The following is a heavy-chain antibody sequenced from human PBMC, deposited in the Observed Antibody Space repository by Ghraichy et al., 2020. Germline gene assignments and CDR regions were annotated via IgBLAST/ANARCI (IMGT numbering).Heavy chain of an antibody. V-gene: IGHV1-2*06. D-gene: IGHD5-18*01. J-gene: IGHJ4*02. Sequence: ASVKVACKASGYTFTAYHLHWVRQAPGQGLEWKGRINPDSGGANYAQNFQARVTMTRDTSISTAYMELSRLKSDDTAVYYCARGMDTAIISFCDYWGQGSLVTVSS. CDR3: ARGMDTAIISFCDY. CDR1: GYTFTAYH. CDR2: INPDSGGA.